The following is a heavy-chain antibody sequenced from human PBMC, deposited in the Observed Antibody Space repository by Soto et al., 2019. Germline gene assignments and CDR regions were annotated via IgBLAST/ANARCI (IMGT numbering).Heavy chain of an antibody. CDR3: ARERPTYPYYYDFWSGYRDAFDI. V-gene: IGHV1-3*01. CDR2: INAGNGKT. J-gene: IGHJ3*02. CDR1: GYTFTSYA. D-gene: IGHD3-3*01. Sequence: QVQLVQSGAEVKKPGASVKVSCKASGYTFTSYAMHWVRQAPGQRLEWMGWINAGNGKTKYSQKFQGRVTITRDTPASTDYMELSSLRSEDTAVYYCARERPTYPYYYDFWSGYRDAFDIWGQGTMVTVSS.